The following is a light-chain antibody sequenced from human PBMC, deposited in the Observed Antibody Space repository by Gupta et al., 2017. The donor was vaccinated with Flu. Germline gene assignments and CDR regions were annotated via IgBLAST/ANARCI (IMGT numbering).Light chain of an antibody. V-gene: IGLV2-11*03. CDR1: DSDVSGYNY. J-gene: IGLJ1*01. Sequence: TDSDVSGYNYVAWYQQHPGKAPKLLIYNVDKRPSGVPDRFSGSRSGNTASLTISGLQADNEAHYYCCSYAGRNVYVFGSGAKVTVL. CDR3: CSYAGRNVYV. CDR2: NVD.